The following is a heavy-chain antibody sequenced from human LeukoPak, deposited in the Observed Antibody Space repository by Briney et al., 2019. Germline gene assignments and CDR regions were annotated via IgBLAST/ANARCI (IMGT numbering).Heavy chain of an antibody. J-gene: IGHJ4*02. CDR1: SGSIRSSSYY. CDR3: ARSLGDSSSSG. D-gene: IGHD6-6*01. Sequence: PSETLSLTCTVSSGSIRSSSYYWGWIRQPPGKGLEWIGNIYYSGSTYYNPSLKSRVTISVDTSKNQFSLKLSSVTAADTAVYYCARSLGDSSSSGWGQGTLVTVSS. V-gene: IGHV4-39*01. CDR2: IYYSGST.